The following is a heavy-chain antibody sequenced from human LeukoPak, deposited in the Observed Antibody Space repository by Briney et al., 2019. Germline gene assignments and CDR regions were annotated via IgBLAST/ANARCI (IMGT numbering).Heavy chain of an antibody. D-gene: IGHD2-2*01. CDR1: GFTFSSYE. J-gene: IGHJ5*02. CDR2: ISSSGSTI. Sequence: GGSLRLSCAASGFTFSSYEMNWVRQAPGKGLEWVSYISSSGSTIYYADSVKGRFTISRDNAKNSLYLQMNSLRAEDTAVYYCAKALGPAANNWFDPWGQGTLVTVSS. V-gene: IGHV3-48*03. CDR3: AKALGPAANNWFDP.